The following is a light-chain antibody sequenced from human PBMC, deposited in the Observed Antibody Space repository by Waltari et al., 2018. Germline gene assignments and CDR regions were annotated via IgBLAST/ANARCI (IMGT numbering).Light chain of an antibody. CDR2: GAS. CDR1: QTVRTTY. Sequence: EIVLTQSPGTLSLSPGERATLSCRASQTVRTTYLACYQQKPGQAPTPLIYGASSRATGIPDRFSGSGSGTDFSLTISSLEPEDFAVYYCQQYDISPLTFGGGTKVEIK. CDR3: QQYDISPLT. V-gene: IGKV3-20*01. J-gene: IGKJ4*01.